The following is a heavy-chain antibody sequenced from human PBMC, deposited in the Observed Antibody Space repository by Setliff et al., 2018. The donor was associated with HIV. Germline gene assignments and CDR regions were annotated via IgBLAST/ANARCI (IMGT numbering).Heavy chain of an antibody. V-gene: IGHV4-59*08. J-gene: IGHJ6*03. D-gene: IGHD1-26*01. CDR3: ARIVRWELVATSTFFYYYMDV. Sequence: SETLSLTCTVSGDSISSYYWSWIRQPPGKGLEYIGNIYYTGSTHHNPSLESRVATSVDTSKNQFSLKLSSVTAADTAVYYCARIVRWELVATSTFFYYYMDVWGKGTTVTVSS. CDR2: IYYTGST. CDR1: GDSISSYY.